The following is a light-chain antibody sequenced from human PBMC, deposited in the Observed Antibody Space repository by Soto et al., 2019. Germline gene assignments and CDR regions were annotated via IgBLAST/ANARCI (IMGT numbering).Light chain of an antibody. J-gene: IGLJ1*01. CDR2: DVS. CDR1: SSDVGGYNY. V-gene: IGLV2-11*01. CDR3: YSYAGSYTFHV. Sequence: QSALTQPRSVSGSPGQSVTISCTGTSSDVGGYNYVSWYQQYPGKAPKLMIYDVSKRPSGVPDRFSGSKSGNTASLTISGLQAEDEADYYCYSYAGSYTFHVFGTGTKLTLL.